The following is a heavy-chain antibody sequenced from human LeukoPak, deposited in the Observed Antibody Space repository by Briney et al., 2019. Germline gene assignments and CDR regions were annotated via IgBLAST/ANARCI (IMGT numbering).Heavy chain of an antibody. CDR2: IIPIFGTA. J-gene: IGHJ4*02. V-gene: IGHV1-69*05. CDR1: GCTFSSYA. CDR3: ARDRGYYDSSGYPYYFDY. Sequence: ASVKVSCKASGCTFSSYAISWVRQAPGQGLEWMGRIIPIFGTANYAQKFQGRVTITTDESTSTAYMELSSLRSEDTAVYYCARDRGYYDSSGYPYYFDYWGQGTLVTVSS. D-gene: IGHD3-22*01.